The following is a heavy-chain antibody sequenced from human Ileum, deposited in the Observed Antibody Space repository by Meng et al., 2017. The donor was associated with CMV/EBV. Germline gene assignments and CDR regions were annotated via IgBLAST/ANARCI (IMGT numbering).Heavy chain of an antibody. CDR1: GASISHYC. D-gene: IGHD3-16*02. CDR3: ARECVPGPVVNNWFDP. Sequence: GSLRLSCSVSGASISHYCYNWIRQPPGKGLEWIGYFYSGGSTNYNPSLKSRVTISVDTSKNQFSLTLSSVTAADTAVYYCARECVPGPVVNNWFDPWGQGTLVTVSS. V-gene: IGHV4-59*01. CDR2: FYSGGST. J-gene: IGHJ5*02.